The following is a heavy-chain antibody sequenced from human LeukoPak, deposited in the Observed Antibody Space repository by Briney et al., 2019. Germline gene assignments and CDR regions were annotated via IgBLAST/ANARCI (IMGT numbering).Heavy chain of an antibody. Sequence: ASVKVSCKVSGYTLTELSMHWVRQAPGKGLEWMGGFDPEDGETIYAQKFQGRVTMTEDTSTDTAYMELSSLRSEDTAVYYCATVLPWRGTTVTTHGWGQGTLVTVSS. CDR3: ATVLPWRGTTVTTHG. CDR2: FDPEDGET. D-gene: IGHD4-11*01. V-gene: IGHV1-24*01. CDR1: GYTLTELS. J-gene: IGHJ4*02.